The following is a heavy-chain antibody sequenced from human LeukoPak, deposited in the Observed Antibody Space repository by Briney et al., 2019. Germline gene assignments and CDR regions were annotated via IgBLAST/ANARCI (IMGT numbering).Heavy chain of an antibody. J-gene: IGHJ4*02. D-gene: IGHD3-10*01. CDR3: AKVVRNGDYYGAGYDY. V-gene: IGHV3-23*01. CDR1: GFTFSSYA. Sequence: PGGSLRLSCAASGFTFSSYAMTWVRQAPGKGLGWVSTISGSGGSTYYADSAQGRFTISRDNSKNTLYLQMNSLSAEDTAVYYCAKVVRNGDYYGAGYDYWGQGTLVTVSS. CDR2: ISGSGGST.